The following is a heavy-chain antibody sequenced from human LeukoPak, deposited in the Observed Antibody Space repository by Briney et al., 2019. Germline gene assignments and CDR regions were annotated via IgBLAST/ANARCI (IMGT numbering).Heavy chain of an antibody. V-gene: IGHV4-4*07. CDR2: MSSGGST. Sequence: PSETLSLTCTVSGASISSSYCTWIRQSAGEGLEWIGRMSSGGSTTYNPSFKGRVTMSLDTSKNQFSLKLSSVTAADTAVYYCARGDYDILTGYYFNLNYWGQGTLVTVSS. CDR1: GASISSSY. CDR3: ARGDYDILTGYYFNLNY. J-gene: IGHJ4*02. D-gene: IGHD3-9*01.